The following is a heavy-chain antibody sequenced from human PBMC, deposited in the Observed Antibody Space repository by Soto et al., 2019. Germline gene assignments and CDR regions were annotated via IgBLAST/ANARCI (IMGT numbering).Heavy chain of an antibody. CDR1: GYSFAGYW. V-gene: IGHV5-10-1*01. Sequence: PGESLRISCKGSGYSFAGYWITWVRQKPGKGLEWMGRIDPSDSQAYYSPSFRGHVTISATKSITTVFLQWSSLRASDTAMYYCARQIYDSDTGPNFQYYFDSWGQGTPVTVSS. CDR2: IDPSDSQA. J-gene: IGHJ4*02. CDR3: ARQIYDSDTGPNFQYYFDS. D-gene: IGHD3-22*01.